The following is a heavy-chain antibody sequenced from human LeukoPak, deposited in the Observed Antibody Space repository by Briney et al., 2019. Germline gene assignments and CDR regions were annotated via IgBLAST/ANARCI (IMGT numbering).Heavy chain of an antibody. CDR2: ISSSSSYI. Sequence: GGSLRLSCAASGLTISSYSMNWVRQAPGKGLQWVSYISSSSSYIYYADSVKGRFTISRDNAKNSLYLQMNSLRAEDTAVYYCARDYCDSSGYYYGWGYYYYYYMDVWGKGTTVTISS. D-gene: IGHD3-22*01. CDR1: GLTISSYS. CDR3: ARDYCDSSGYYYGWGYYYYYYMDV. J-gene: IGHJ6*03. V-gene: IGHV3-21*05.